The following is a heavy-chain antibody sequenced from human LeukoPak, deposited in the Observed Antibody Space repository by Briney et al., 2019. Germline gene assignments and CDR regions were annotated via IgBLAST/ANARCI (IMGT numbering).Heavy chain of an antibody. CDR2: INESGST. D-gene: IGHD2-21*01. CDR1: GYSISSGYY. V-gene: IGHV4-38-2*02. J-gene: IGHJ4*02. Sequence: SETLSPTCTVSGYSISSGYYWSWIRQTPDKGLEWIGEINESGSTKSNPSLESRVTMSLDTIRKQFSLKFQSLTGADTAVYYCARGHIVSSNFYYFEYWGRGTLVTVSS. CDR3: ARGHIVSSNFYYFEY.